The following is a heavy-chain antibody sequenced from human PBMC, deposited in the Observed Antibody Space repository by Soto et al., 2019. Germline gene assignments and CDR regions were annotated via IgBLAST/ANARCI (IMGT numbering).Heavy chain of an antibody. J-gene: IGHJ5*02. CDR2: IYHSGSA. CDR3: ARVTIFEYWFDP. Sequence: SETLSLTCDVSSYSISGGFYWAWIRQPPGKGLEWIGNIYHSGSAHYNPSLKSRVTMSVDTSKNNFSLRLTSVTAADTAVYYCARVTIFEYWFDPWGQGILVTVS. D-gene: IGHD3-3*01. V-gene: IGHV4-38-2*01. CDR1: SYSISGGFY.